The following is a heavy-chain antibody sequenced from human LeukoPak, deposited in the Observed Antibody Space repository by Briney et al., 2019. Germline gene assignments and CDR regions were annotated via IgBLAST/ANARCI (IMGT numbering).Heavy chain of an antibody. CDR3: ARGTAGYHSSYFDY. CDR2: INSDGSAT. Sequence: GGSLRLSCAASGFTFSSPWMHWVRQAPGKGLVWVSCINSDGSATAYADSVKGRFTISRDNAENTLYLQMNSLRAEDTAVYYCARGTAGYHSSYFDYWGQGTLVTVSS. J-gene: IGHJ4*02. CDR1: GFTFSSPW. D-gene: IGHD3-16*02. V-gene: IGHV3-74*01.